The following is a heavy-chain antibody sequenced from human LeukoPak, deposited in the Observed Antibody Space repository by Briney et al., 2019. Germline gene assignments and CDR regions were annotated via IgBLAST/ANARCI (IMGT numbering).Heavy chain of an antibody. D-gene: IGHD3-22*01. CDR3: ARLGGYYFDY. CDR1: GGSISGYY. V-gene: IGHV4-59*01. Sequence: PSETLSLTCTVSGGSISGYYWSWIRQPPGKGLEWIGYISYSGSTNYNPSLKSRVTLSLDTSKNQFSLKLTSVTAADAAVYYCARLGGYYFDYWGQGTLVAVSS. CDR2: ISYSGST. J-gene: IGHJ4*02.